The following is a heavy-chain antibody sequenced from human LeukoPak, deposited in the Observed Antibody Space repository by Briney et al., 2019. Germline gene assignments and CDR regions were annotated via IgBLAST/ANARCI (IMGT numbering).Heavy chain of an antibody. J-gene: IGHJ4*02. V-gene: IGHV3-21*01. CDR2: ISSSSSYI. Sequence: GSLRLSCAASGFTFSSYSMNWVRQAPGKGLEWVSSISSSSSYIYYADSVKGRFTISRDNAKNSLYLQMNSLRAEDTAVYYCARAIVEWFGELTYDYWGQGTLVTVSS. D-gene: IGHD3-10*01. CDR1: GFTFSSYS. CDR3: ARAIVEWFGELTYDY.